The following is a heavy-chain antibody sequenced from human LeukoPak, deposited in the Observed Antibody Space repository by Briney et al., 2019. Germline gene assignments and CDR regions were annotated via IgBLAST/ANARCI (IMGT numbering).Heavy chain of an antibody. D-gene: IGHD3-10*01. CDR1: GFTFSSYA. Sequence: GGSLRLSCAASGFTFSSYATSWVRQAPGKGLEWVSAISGSGGSTYYADSVKGRFTISRDNSKNTLYLQMNSLRAEDTAVYYCAKDQKMYYGSGPLDYYFDSWGQGTLVTVSS. V-gene: IGHV3-23*01. J-gene: IGHJ4*02. CDR3: AKDQKMYYGSGPLDYYFDS. CDR2: ISGSGGST.